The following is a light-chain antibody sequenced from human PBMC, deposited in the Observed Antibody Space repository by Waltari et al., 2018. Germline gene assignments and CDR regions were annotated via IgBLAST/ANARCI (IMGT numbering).Light chain of an antibody. J-gene: IGLJ2*01. Sequence: QSALTQPASVSGSPGQSITISCTGSSSDVGGYNYVSWYPQHPGKAPKLMIYVVSNRPFVVSSLFLGSKSANTASRTFSGLQAEDGADYFCNSYTSRNTLVVFGGGTKLTVL. CDR3: NSYTSRNTLVV. CDR2: VVS. V-gene: IGLV2-14*03. CDR1: SSDVGGYNY.